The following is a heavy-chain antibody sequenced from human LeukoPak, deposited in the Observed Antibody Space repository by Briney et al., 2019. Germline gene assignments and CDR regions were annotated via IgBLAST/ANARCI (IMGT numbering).Heavy chain of an antibody. CDR1: GGSFSGYY. CDR2: INHSGST. D-gene: IGHD1-20*01. V-gene: IGHV4-34*01. Sequence: PSETLSLTCAVYGGSFSGYYWSWIRQPPGKGLEWIGEINHSGSTNYNPSLKSRVTISVDTSKNQFSLKLSSVTAADTAVYYCARRRITGTLLFDYWGQGTLVTVSS. CDR3: ARRRITGTLLFDY. J-gene: IGHJ4*02.